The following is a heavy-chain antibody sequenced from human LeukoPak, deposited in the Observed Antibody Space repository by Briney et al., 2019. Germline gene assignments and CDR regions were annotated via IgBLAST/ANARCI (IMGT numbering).Heavy chain of an antibody. J-gene: IGHJ4*02. Sequence: GGSLRLSCVASGFTFSSYWMHWVRQAPGKGLVWVSHIDTDGSVANYADSVKGRFTISRDNAKNTLYLQMNSLRAEDTAVYYCTRGLQGIDYWGQGTLVTVSS. CDR3: TRGLQGIDY. V-gene: IGHV3-74*01. CDR1: GFTFSSYW. D-gene: IGHD4-11*01. CDR2: IDTDGSVA.